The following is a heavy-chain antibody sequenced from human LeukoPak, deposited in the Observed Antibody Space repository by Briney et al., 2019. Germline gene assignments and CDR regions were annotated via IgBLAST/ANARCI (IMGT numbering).Heavy chain of an antibody. V-gene: IGHV3-23*01. CDR1: GFNFRGQA. D-gene: IGHD2-2*01. J-gene: IGHJ4*02. CDR3: ARYRSDIVVVPAATHFDY. CDR2: ISGHGETT. Sequence: PGGSLRLSCAASGFNFRGQAMSWVRQGPGKGLEWVAGISGHGETTYYADSVQGRFNISRDNSKNTLYLQMNSLRAEDTAVYYCARYRSDIVVVPAATHFDYWGQGTLVTVSS.